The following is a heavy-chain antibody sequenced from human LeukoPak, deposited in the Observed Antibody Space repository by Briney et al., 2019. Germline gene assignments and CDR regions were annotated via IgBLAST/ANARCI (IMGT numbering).Heavy chain of an antibody. CDR2: IYPGDSDT. Sequence: GESLKISCKGSGYSFTSYWIGWVRQMPGKGLEWMGIIYPGDSDTRYSPSFQGQVTISADKSISTAYLQWSSLKASDTAMYYCARIPHFVVVPAATSSLFDYWGQGTLVTVSS. J-gene: IGHJ4*02. CDR1: GYSFTSYW. CDR3: ARIPHFVVVPAATSSLFDY. D-gene: IGHD2-2*01. V-gene: IGHV5-51*01.